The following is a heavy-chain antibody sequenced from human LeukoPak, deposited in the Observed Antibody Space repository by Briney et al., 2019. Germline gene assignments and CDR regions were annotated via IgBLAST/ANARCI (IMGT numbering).Heavy chain of an antibody. D-gene: IGHD3-9*01. V-gene: IGHV4-59*01. CDR3: ARVTEYTIEDYFDY. Sequence: SETLSLTCSVSGGSISSYYWSWIRQPPGKGLEWIGYIYYSGSTNYNPSLKSRVTISVKTSKNQFSLKLRSVTAADTAVYYCARVTEYTIEDYFDYWGQGTLVTVSS. CDR1: GGSISSYY. CDR2: IYYSGST. J-gene: IGHJ4*02.